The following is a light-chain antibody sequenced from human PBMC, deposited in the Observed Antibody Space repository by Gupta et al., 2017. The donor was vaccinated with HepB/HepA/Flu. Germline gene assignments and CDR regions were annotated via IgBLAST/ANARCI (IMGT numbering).Light chain of an antibody. J-gene: IGLJ2*01. CDR1: SRDIGSYNL. CDR3: CSYASTSTLL. CDR2: EVS. Sequence: ALPQPASVSGSPGQSVTISCTGTSRDIGSYNLVSWYQQYPGKAPKLMIYEVSKRPSGVSNRFSGSKSGNTASLTISGLQAEDEADYYCCSYASTSTLLFGGGTKLTVL. V-gene: IGLV2-23*02.